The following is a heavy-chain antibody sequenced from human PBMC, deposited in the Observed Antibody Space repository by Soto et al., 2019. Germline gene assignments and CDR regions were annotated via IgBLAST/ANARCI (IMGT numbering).Heavy chain of an antibody. CDR2: IYHGGSV. CDR1: GYSMTSGYY. V-gene: IGHV4-38-2*01. CDR3: ARTFDYYGMDV. J-gene: IGHJ6*02. Sequence: SETLSLTCAVSGYSMTSGYYWGWVRQPPGKGLEWLGSIYHGGSVYYNPSLKSRVTLSPYASKNHLSLHLTSVTAADASVYYCARTFDYYGMDVWGQGTAVTVSS. D-gene: IGHD3-3*01.